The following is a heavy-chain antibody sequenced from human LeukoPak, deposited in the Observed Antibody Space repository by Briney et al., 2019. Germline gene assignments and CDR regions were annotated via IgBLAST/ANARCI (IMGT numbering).Heavy chain of an antibody. J-gene: IGHJ4*02. CDR1: GFTFSNYD. CDR3: ARDPGGVVYFDY. CDR2: IWYDGSNK. Sequence: GGSLRLSCAVSGFTFSNYDMHWVRQAPGKGLEWVAVIWYDGSNKYYADSVKGRFTISRDNAKNTLYLQMNTLRAEDTAVYYCARDPGGVVYFDYWGQGTLVTVSS. V-gene: IGHV3-33*01. D-gene: IGHD2-8*01.